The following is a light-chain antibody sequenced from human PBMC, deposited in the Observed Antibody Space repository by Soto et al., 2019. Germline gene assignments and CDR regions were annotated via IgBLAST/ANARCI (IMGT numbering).Light chain of an antibody. Sequence: QSALTQPPSVSGAPGRRVTISCTGSRSNIGAPYDVNWYQQLPGTAPKLLIYGNNNRPSGVPDRFSGSKSGTSASLAITGLQADDEAEYYCQSYDNSLSGYVFGSGTKV. CDR3: QSYDNSLSGYV. V-gene: IGLV1-40*01. CDR2: GNN. CDR1: RSNIGAPYD. J-gene: IGLJ1*01.